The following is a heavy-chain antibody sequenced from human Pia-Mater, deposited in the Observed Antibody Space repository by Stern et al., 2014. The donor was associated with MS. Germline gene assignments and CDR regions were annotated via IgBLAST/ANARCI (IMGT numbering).Heavy chain of an antibody. J-gene: IGHJ4*02. Sequence: VQLLESGGGLIQPGGSLRLSCAASGFTVSRNYMSWVRQAPGKGLECVSVIYSGGSTCSADSMKGRFTISRYNSKNTLYLQMNSLRAEDTAVYYCASGGGDYFDYWGQGTLVTVSS. D-gene: IGHD3-16*01. CDR3: ASGGGDYFDY. V-gene: IGHV3-53*01. CDR1: GFTVSRNY. CDR2: IYSGGST.